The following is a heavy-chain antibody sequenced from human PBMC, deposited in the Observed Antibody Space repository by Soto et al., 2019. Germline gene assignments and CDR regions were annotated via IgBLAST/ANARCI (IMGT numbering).Heavy chain of an antibody. J-gene: IGHJ6*02. CDR2: IIPIFGTA. V-gene: IGHV1-69*13. Sequence: SVKVSCKASGGTFSSYAISWVRQAPGQGLEWMGGIIPIFGTANYAQKFQGRVTITADESTSTAYMELSSLRSEDTAVYYCARSSTYYDFWSGSTGTRGVTDYYYYGMDVWGQGTTVTVSS. CDR1: GGTFSSYA. CDR3: ARSSTYYDFWSGSTGTRGVTDYYYYGMDV. D-gene: IGHD3-3*01.